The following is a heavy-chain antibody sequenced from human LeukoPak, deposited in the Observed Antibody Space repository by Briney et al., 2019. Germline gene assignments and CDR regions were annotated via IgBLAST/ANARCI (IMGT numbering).Heavy chain of an antibody. CDR3: ARSRIGYCSSTSCYDRFDP. J-gene: IGHJ5*02. V-gene: IGHV1-69*13. D-gene: IGHD2-2*03. CDR2: IIPIFGTA. CDR1: GGTFSSYA. Sequence: GASVKVSCKASGGTFSSYAIGWVRQAPGQGLEWMGGIIPIFGTANYAQKFQGRVTITADESTSTAYMELSSLRSEDTAVYYCARSRIGYCSSTSCYDRFDPWGQGTLVTVSS.